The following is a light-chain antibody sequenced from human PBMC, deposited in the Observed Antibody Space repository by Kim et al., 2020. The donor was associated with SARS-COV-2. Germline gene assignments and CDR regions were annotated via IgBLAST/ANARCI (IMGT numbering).Light chain of an antibody. CDR1: KLGDKY. CDR2: QQS. J-gene: IGLJ2*01. CDR3: QAGDSSGG. V-gene: IGLV3-1*01. Sequence: SGWPGQTASVTCVGEKLGDKYACWYKQKAGHAPVLVILQQSKRPAGIPERFSGSNAGNTATLTIGGSQAMDEADYDCQAGDSSGGFGGGTQLTVL.